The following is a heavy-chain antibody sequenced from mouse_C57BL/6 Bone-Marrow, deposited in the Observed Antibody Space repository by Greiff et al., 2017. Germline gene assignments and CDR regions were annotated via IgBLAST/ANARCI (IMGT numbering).Heavy chain of an antibody. CDR2: IYPRDGST. CDR1: GYTFPSYD. D-gene: IGHD2-3*01. Sequence: QVQLKQSGPELVKPGASVKLSCKASGYTFPSYDINWVKQRPGQGLEWIGWIYPRDGSTTYTEKFKGKATLTVDTSSSTAYMELHSLTSEDSAVYFCAVDGYPYAMDYWGQGTSVTVSS. V-gene: IGHV1-85*01. CDR3: AVDGYPYAMDY. J-gene: IGHJ4*01.